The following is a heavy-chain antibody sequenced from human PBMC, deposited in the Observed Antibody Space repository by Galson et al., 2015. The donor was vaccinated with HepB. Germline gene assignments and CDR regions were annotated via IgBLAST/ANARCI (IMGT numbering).Heavy chain of an antibody. V-gene: IGHV3-7*03. Sequence: SLRLSCAASEFRFSDYWMSWVRQAPGKGPEWVANMRTEGFVIRYADSVRGRFTISRDNPKNSMYLQMDSLRVEDTAVYYCVRDRGFGVDDYWGQGTLVTVSS. CDR2: MRTEGFVI. D-gene: IGHD3-16*01. J-gene: IGHJ4*02. CDR3: VRDRGFGVDDY. CDR1: EFRFSDYW.